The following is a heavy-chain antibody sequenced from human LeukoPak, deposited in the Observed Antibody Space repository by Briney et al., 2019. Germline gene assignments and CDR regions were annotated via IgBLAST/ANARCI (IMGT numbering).Heavy chain of an antibody. D-gene: IGHD3-3*01. CDR1: GYTFTSYG. CDR3: ARGTSEDFWSGPDAFDI. J-gene: IGHJ3*02. V-gene: IGHV1-18*01. Sequence: ASVKVSCKASGYTFTSYGISRVRQAPGQGLEWMGWISAYNGNTNYAQKLQGRVTMTTDTSTSTAYMELRSLRSDDTAVYYCARGTSEDFWSGPDAFDIWGQGTMVTVSS. CDR2: ISAYNGNT.